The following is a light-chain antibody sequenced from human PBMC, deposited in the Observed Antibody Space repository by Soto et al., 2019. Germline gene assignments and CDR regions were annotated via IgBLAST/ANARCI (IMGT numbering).Light chain of an antibody. CDR2: AAS. J-gene: IGKJ4*01. Sequence: DIQLTQSPSFLAAAVGGRVAITCRASQGINNYLAWYQQKPGEAPKLLIYAASTLYGGVPSRFSGSGSGTDFALTITCLQAEDFATYNCEGPRMFPASFGGGTKVDIK. V-gene: IGKV1-9*01. CDR1: QGINNY. CDR3: EGPRMFPAS.